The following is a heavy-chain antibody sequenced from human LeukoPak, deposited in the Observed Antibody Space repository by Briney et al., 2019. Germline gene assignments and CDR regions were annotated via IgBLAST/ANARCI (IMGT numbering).Heavy chain of an antibody. CDR2: MSYGGQNE. Sequence: GGSLRLSCAASGLTFSGYDMHWVRQAPGKGPEWVAVMSYGGQNERYADSVKGRFTVSRDNPKNTVYLEMNSLRLEDTAVYYCARPLGKGQDYWGQGTLVTVSS. J-gene: IGHJ4*02. CDR3: ARPLGKGQDY. CDR1: GLTFSGYD. D-gene: IGHD7-27*01. V-gene: IGHV3-30*03.